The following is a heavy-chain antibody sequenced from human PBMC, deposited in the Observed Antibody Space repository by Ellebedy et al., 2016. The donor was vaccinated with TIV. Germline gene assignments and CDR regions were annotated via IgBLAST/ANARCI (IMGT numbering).Heavy chain of an antibody. V-gene: IGHV1-18*01. D-gene: IGHD3-3*01. Sequence: ASVKVSXXASGYTFTSYGISWVRQAPGQGLEWMGWISAYNGNTNYAQKLQGRVTMTTDTSTSTAYMELRSLRSDDTAVYYCARDLGGVNYDFWSGYYYYYMDVWGKGTTVTVSS. CDR1: GYTFTSYG. CDR3: ARDLGGVNYDFWSGYYYYYMDV. CDR2: ISAYNGNT. J-gene: IGHJ6*03.